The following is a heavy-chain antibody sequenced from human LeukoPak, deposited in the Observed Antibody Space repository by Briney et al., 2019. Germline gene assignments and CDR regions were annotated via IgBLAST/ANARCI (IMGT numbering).Heavy chain of an antibody. V-gene: IGHV3-23*01. Sequence: GGSLRLSCAASGFTFSSYAMSWVRQAPGKGLEWVSSISASGRRTYYADSVKGRFTISRDNSKSAVYLQMNNLRAEDTAVYYCARDSQSRQRYSSGYSFSWFDPWGQGVLVTVSS. CDR1: GFTFSSYA. J-gene: IGHJ5*02. CDR2: ISASGRRT. D-gene: IGHD6-19*01. CDR3: ARDSQSRQRYSSGYSFSWFDP.